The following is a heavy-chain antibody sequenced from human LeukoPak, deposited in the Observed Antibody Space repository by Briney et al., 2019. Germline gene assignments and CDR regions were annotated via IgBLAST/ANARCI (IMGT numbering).Heavy chain of an antibody. Sequence: ASVKVSCKAPKYTVAGYSMHRVRQATGKELEWMGWINPNSGGTNYAQKFQGRVTMTGDTSISTAYMELSRLTSDDTAVYYCARGRGSYSLDYWGQGTLVTVSS. CDR3: ARGRGSYSLDY. CDR1: KYTVAGYS. V-gene: IGHV1-2*02. J-gene: IGHJ4*02. CDR2: INPNSGGT. D-gene: IGHD1-26*01.